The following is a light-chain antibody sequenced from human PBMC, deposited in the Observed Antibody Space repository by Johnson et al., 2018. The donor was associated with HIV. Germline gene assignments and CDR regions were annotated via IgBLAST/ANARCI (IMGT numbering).Light chain of an antibody. V-gene: IGLV1-51*02. Sequence: QSVLTQPPSVSAAPGQKVTISCSGSSSNIGNNYVSWYQQLPGTAPKLLIYENNKRPSGIPDRFSGSKSGTSATLGITGLQTGDEADYYCGTWDSSLSALYVFGTGTKLFVL. J-gene: IGLJ1*01. CDR3: GTWDSSLSALYV. CDR1: SSNIGNNY. CDR2: ENN.